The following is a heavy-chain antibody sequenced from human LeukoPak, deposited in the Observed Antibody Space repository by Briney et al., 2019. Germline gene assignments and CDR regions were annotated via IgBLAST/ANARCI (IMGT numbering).Heavy chain of an antibody. V-gene: IGHV3-49*03. D-gene: IGHD4-17*01. CDR2: IRSKAYGGTT. J-gene: IGHJ5*02. Sequence: GGSLRLSCTASGFTFGDYAMSWFRQAPGKGLEWVGFIRSKAYGGTTEYAASVKGRFTISRDDSKSIAYLQMNSPKTEDTAVYYCTRDFHGDYAAWFDPWGQGTLVTVSS. CDR1: GFTFGDYA. CDR3: TRDFHGDYAAWFDP.